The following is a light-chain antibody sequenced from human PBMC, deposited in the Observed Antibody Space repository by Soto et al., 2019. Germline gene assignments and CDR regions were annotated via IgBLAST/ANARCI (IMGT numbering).Light chain of an antibody. Sequence: QSALTQPGSVSGSPGQSITISCTGTHSDIGNYNYVSWYQHLPGKAPKLMIYDVGSRPSGVSSRFSGSKSGNTASLAISGLQAEDEADYYCNSYREDHPRFSVFGTGTKVTVL. CDR3: NSYREDHPRFSV. CDR1: HSDIGNYNY. J-gene: IGLJ1*01. V-gene: IGLV2-14*03. CDR2: DVG.